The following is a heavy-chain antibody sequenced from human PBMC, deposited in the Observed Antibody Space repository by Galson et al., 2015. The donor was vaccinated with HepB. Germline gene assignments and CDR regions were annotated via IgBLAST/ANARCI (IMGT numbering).Heavy chain of an antibody. J-gene: IGHJ4*02. CDR1: GFTFSSYA. D-gene: IGHD4-17*01. Sequence: SLRLSCAASGFTFSSYAMSWVRQAPGKGLEWVSAISGSGGSTYYADSVKGRFTISRDDSRTSLYLQLDSLKSDDTAVYYCTADTPDFAAYAYDFWGQGTRVTVSS. CDR2: ISGSGGST. V-gene: IGHV3-23*01. CDR3: TADTPDFAAYAYDF.